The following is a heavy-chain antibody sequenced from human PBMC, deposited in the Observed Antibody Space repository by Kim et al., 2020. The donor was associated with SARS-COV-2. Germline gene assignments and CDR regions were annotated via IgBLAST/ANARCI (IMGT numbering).Heavy chain of an antibody. J-gene: IGHJ6*01. V-gene: IGHV3-9*01. CDR2: ISWNSGSI. CDR1: GFTFDDYA. D-gene: IGHD2-2*01. CDR3: AKDHCSSTSCYRPTNYY. Sequence: GGSLRLSCAASGFTFDDYAMHWVRQAPGKGLEWVSGISWNSGSIGYADSVKGRFTISRDNAKNSLYLQMNSLRAEDTALYYCAKDHCSSTSCYRPTNYY.